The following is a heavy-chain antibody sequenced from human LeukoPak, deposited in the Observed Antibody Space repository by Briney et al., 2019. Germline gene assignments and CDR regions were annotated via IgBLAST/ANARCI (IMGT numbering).Heavy chain of an antibody. Sequence: SETLSLTCSVSGGSIGGYFWSWIRQPPGKGLEWIGTIYYSGGTNYNRPLRSRVTISVDTSKNQFSLKLSSVTAADTAVYYCASVSPYVWGSYRYKAEYFQHWGQGTLVTVSS. CDR3: ASVSPYVWGSYRYKAEYFQH. D-gene: IGHD3-16*02. CDR1: GGSIGGYF. CDR2: IYYSGGT. V-gene: IGHV4-59*12. J-gene: IGHJ1*01.